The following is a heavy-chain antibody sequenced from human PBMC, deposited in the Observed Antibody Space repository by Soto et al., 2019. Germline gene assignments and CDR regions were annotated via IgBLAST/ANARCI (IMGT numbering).Heavy chain of an antibody. CDR3: VRVGVGIGNHFDS. Sequence: PSETPSLTRRVSNGSISGFYWTWIRQPPGKILEWIGYIHYSGRTDYNPSLTSRATMSVDTSKNQFSLNLKSITAADTAVYYCVRVGVGIGNHFDSWGRGTLVTVSS. J-gene: IGHJ4*02. D-gene: IGHD1-26*01. V-gene: IGHV4-59*12. CDR2: IHYSGRT. CDR1: NGSISGFY.